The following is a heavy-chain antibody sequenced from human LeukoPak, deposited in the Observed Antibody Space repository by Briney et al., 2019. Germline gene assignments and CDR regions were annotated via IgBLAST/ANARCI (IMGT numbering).Heavy chain of an antibody. CDR3: ARYILGGNWFDP. J-gene: IGHJ5*02. D-gene: IGHD7-27*01. V-gene: IGHV4-61*02. Sequence: SETLSLTCTVSGDSISSGSYYWSWIRQPAGKGLECIGRFYTSGSTNYNPSLKSRVTISVDTSKNQFSLKLSSVTAADTAVYYCARYILGGNWFDPWGQGTLVTVSS. CDR2: FYTSGST. CDR1: GDSISSGSYY.